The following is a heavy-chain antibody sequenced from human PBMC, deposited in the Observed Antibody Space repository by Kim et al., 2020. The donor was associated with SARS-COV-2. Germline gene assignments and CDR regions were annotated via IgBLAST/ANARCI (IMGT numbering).Heavy chain of an antibody. Sequence: SVKVSCKASGGTFSSYAISWVRQAPGQGLEWMGGIIPIFGTANYAQKFQGRVTITADESTSTAYMELSSLRSEDTAVYYCASGSATAGAIVVLPFDYWGQGTLVTVSS. J-gene: IGHJ4*02. CDR2: IIPIFGTA. CDR3: ASGSATAGAIVVLPFDY. D-gene: IGHD1-26*01. V-gene: IGHV1-69*13. CDR1: GGTFSSYA.